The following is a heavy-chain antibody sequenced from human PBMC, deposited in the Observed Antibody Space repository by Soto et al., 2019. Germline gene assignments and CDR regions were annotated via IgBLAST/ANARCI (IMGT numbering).Heavy chain of an antibody. CDR1: GGSISSYY. CDR2: IYYSGST. CDR3: ARSGSGSSFAYYYYGMDV. D-gene: IGHD1-26*01. V-gene: IGHV4-59*08. J-gene: IGHJ6*02. Sequence: PSETLSLTCTVSGGSISSYYWSWIRQPPGKGLEWIGYIYYSGSTNYNPSLKSRVTISVDTSKNQCSLKLSSVTAADTAVYYCARSGSGSSFAYYYYGMDVWGQGTTVTVSS.